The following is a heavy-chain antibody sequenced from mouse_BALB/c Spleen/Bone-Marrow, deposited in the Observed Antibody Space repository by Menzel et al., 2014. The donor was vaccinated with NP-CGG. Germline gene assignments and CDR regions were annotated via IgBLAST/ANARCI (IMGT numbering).Heavy chain of an antibody. Sequence: VHLVESGAELVRPGASVKLSCKASGYSFTSYWMNWVKQRPGQGLEWIGMIHPSDSETRLNQKFKDKATLTVDKSSSTAYMQLKSLTSEDSAVYYCARAGIHYYDFDVWGAGTTVTVSS. CDR1: GYSFTSYW. J-gene: IGHJ1*01. D-gene: IGHD1-2*01. V-gene: IGHV1S126*01. CDR2: IHPSDSET. CDR3: ARAGIHYYDFDV.